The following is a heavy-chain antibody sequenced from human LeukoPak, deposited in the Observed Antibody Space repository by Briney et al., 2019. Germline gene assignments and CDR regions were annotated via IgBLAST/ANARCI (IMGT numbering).Heavy chain of an antibody. CDR1: GFTFSSYG. Sequence: GGSLRLSCAASGFTFSSYGVHWVRQAPGKGLEGVAVIWYDGSNKYYADSLKGRFTISRDNSKNTLYLQMNSLRAEDTAVYYCARRNGTHYFDYWGQGTLVTVSS. CDR2: IWYDGSNK. V-gene: IGHV3-33*01. D-gene: IGHD1-1*01. J-gene: IGHJ4*02. CDR3: ARRNGTHYFDY.